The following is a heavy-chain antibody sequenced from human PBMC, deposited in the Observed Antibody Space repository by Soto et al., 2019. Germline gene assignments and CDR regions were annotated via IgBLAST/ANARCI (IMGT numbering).Heavy chain of an antibody. D-gene: IGHD2-15*01. Sequence: EVQLVESGGGLVQPGGSLRLSCEASGFTFSTFWLYWVGQAPGKGLVWVSRINSDGGVSCYADSVKGRLTISRDNVKNTLYLQMDSLRAEDTAVYYCARGDCVGGTCYSLAGSFYYYMDVWGKGTTVTVFS. J-gene: IGHJ6*03. CDR3: ARGDCVGGTCYSLAGSFYYYMDV. V-gene: IGHV3-74*01. CDR2: INSDGGVS. CDR1: GFTFSTFW.